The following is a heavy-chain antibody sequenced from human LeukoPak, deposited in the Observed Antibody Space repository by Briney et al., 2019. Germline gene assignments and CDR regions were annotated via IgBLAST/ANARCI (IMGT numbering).Heavy chain of an antibody. CDR2: FDPEDGET. D-gene: IGHD6-19*01. V-gene: IGHV1-24*01. J-gene: IGHJ4*02. Sequence: ASVKVSCKVSGYTPTELSMHWVRQAPGKGLEWMGGFDPEDGETIFAQKFQGRVTMTEDTSTDTAYMELSSLRSEDTAVYYCATFGYSSGWYQSYWGQGTLVTVSS. CDR3: ATFGYSSGWYQSY. CDR1: GYTPTELS.